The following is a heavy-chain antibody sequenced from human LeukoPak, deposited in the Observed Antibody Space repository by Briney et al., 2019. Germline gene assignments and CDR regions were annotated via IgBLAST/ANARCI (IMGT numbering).Heavy chain of an antibody. V-gene: IGHV1-69*04. CDR1: GGTFSSYA. D-gene: IGHD2-21*02. J-gene: IGHJ5*02. CDR2: IIPILGIA. CDR3: ARGAPAYCGGDCYRFDP. Sequence: ASVKVSCKASGGTFSSYAISWVRQAPGQGLEWMGRIIPILGIANYAQKFQGRVTITADKSTSTAYMELSSLRSEDTAVYYCARGAPAYCGGDCYRFDPRGQGTLVTVSS.